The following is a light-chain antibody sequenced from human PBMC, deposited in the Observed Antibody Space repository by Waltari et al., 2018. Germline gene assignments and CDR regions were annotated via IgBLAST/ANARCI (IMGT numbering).Light chain of an antibody. V-gene: IGLV3-21*02. J-gene: IGLJ2*01. CDR3: QVWDPSTDHVL. CDR1: NIGSES. Sequence: SYVLTQPPSVSVAPGQTASIACGGDNIGSESVQWYQQKPGQAPVMVLFDGSDRPFWIPDRISGSKSGNTATLTISGIEAGDEAAYYCQVWDPSTDHVLFGGGTKLTVL. CDR2: DGS.